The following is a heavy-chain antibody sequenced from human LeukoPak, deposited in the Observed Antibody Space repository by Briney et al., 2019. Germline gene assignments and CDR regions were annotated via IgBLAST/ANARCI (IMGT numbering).Heavy chain of an antibody. J-gene: IGHJ4*02. CDR2: INPNLGVT. Sequence: ASVKVSCKASGYIFTGYYLHWVRQAPGQGLEWMGWINPNLGVTKYAQEFQGRVTMTRDTSISTAYMEVSRLTSDDTAMYFCARGPYSGSYKFFDYWGQGTLVPVSS. D-gene: IGHD1-26*01. V-gene: IGHV1-2*02. CDR3: ARGPYSGSYKFFDY. CDR1: GYIFTGYY.